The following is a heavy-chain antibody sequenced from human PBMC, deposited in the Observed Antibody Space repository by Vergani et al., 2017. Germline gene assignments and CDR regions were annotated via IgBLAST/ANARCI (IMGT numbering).Heavy chain of an antibody. D-gene: IGHD1-26*01. CDR1: GFTFSSYG. V-gene: IGHV3-33*01. Sequence: QVQLVESGGGVVQPGRSLRLSCAASGFTFSSYGMHWVRQAPGKGLEWVAVIWYDGSNKYYADSVKGRFTISRDNSKNTLYLQMNSLRAEDTAVYYCARDLRGLVIDLDYWGQGTLVTVSS. J-gene: IGHJ4*02. CDR3: ARDLRGLVIDLDY. CDR2: IWYDGSNK.